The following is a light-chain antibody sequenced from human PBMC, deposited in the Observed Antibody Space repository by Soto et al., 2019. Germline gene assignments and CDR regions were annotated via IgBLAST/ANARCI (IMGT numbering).Light chain of an antibody. V-gene: IGKV3-15*01. CDR2: GAS. CDR1: QSVGIN. J-gene: IGKJ1*01. Sequence: EVVMTHSPAILSVSPWERATLSCRANQSVGINVAWYQQKPGQAPRLLIYGASTRATGSPDRFSASGSATEFTLTISSLLSEDFAVYYCQQYNDWPRTFGQGTKVDIK. CDR3: QQYNDWPRT.